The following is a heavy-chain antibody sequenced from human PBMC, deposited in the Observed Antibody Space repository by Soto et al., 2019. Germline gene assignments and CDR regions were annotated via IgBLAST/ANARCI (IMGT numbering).Heavy chain of an antibody. CDR1: GGSFSDYY. CDR3: ARVPRHYVWGSYRKDYYFDY. V-gene: IGHV4-34*01. J-gene: IGHJ4*02. D-gene: IGHD3-16*02. Sequence: SETLSLTCAVYGGSFSDYYWSWIRQPPGKGLEWIGEINHSGSTNYNPSLKSRVTISVDTSKNQFSLKLSSVTAADTAVYYCARVPRHYVWGSYRKDYYFDYWGQGTLVTVSS. CDR2: INHSGST.